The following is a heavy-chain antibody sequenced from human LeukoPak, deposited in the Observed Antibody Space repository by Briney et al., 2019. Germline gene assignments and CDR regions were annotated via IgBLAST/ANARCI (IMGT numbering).Heavy chain of an antibody. CDR3: AREQQWLVRTYPGFDY. D-gene: IGHD6-19*01. V-gene: IGHV1-8*03. CDR2: MNPNSGNT. CDR1: GHTFTSYD. Sequence: GASVKVSCKASGHTFTSYDINWVRQATGQGLEWMGWMNPNSGNTGYAQKFQGRVTITRNTSISTAYMELSSLRSEDTAVYYCAREQQWLVRTYPGFDYWGQGTLVTVSS. J-gene: IGHJ4*02.